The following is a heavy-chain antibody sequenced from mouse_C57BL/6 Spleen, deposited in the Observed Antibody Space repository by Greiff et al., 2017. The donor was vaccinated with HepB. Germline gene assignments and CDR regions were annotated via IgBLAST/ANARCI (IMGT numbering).Heavy chain of an antibody. J-gene: IGHJ1*03. D-gene: IGHD2-1*01. CDR1: GYTFTDYY. CDR3: AREGYYGNYDWYFDV. CDR2: INPNNGGT. V-gene: IGHV1-26*01. Sequence: EVQLQQSGPELVKPGASVKISCKASGYTFTDYYMNWVKQSHGKSLEWIGDINPNNGGTSYNQKFKGKATLTVDKSSSTAYMELRSLTSEDSAVYYCAREGYYGNYDWYFDVWGTGTTVTVSS.